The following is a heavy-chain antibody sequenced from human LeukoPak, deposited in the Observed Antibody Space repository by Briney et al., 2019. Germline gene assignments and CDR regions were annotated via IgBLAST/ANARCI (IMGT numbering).Heavy chain of an antibody. Sequence: GGALRLSCASSGLTFSSYWMHWVRQAPGKGLVWVARINSYGTSTSYADSVTGRFTISRDKAKNTLYLQMNSLRAEDTAVYYCARDPVLLWFGAYGMDVWGQGTTVTVSS. D-gene: IGHD3-10*01. J-gene: IGHJ6*02. CDR3: ARDPVLLWFGAYGMDV. CDR1: GLTFSSYW. V-gene: IGHV3-74*01. CDR2: INSYGTST.